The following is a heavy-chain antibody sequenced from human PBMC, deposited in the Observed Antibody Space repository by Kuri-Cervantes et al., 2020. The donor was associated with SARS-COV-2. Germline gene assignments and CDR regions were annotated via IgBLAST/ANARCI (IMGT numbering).Heavy chain of an antibody. CDR1: GGSFSGYY. CDR2: INHSGST. CDR3: ARGSRKTYYYDYMDV. Sequence: SETLSLTCAVYGGSFSGYYWSWIRQPPGKGLEWIGQINHSGSTNYNPSLKSRVTISVDTSKNQFSLRLSSVTAADTDVYYCARGSRKTYYYDYMDVWGQGTMVTVSS. J-gene: IGHJ6*03. V-gene: IGHV4-34*01.